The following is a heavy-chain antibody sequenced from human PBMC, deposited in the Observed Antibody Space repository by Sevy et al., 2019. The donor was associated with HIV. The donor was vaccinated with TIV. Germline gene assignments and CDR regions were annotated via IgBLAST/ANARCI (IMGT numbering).Heavy chain of an antibody. Sequence: GGSLRLSCAASGFTFSDHYMDWVRQAPGKGLELVGRIRNKANSYTTEYAASVKGRFTISRDDSKNSLYLQMNSLKTEDTAIYYCARDLRSGGAHFDYWGQGTLVTVSS. J-gene: IGHJ4*02. CDR1: GFTFSDHY. D-gene: IGHD3-16*01. V-gene: IGHV3-72*01. CDR3: ARDLRSGGAHFDY. CDR2: IRNKANSYTT.